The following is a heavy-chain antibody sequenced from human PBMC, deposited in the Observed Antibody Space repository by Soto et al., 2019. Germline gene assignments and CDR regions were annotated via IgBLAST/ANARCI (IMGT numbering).Heavy chain of an antibody. CDR2: IDSDGSTT. Sequence: EVQLVESGGGLVQPGGSLRLSCAASGFTFSVYWMHWVRQAPGKGLVWVSRIDSDGSTTSYADSVKGRFTISRDNAKSTIYLQMNSLSDENTAMYYCARPRYSKYGPGVAVWGQGTTVTVSS. CDR1: GFTFSVYW. J-gene: IGHJ6*02. V-gene: IGHV3-74*01. D-gene: IGHD4-4*01. CDR3: ARPRYSKYGPGVAV.